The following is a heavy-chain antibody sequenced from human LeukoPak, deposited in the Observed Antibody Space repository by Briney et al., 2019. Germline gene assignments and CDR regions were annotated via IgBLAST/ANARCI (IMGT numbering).Heavy chain of an antibody. V-gene: IGHV4-59*08. D-gene: IGHD5-18*01. CDR1: GGSISSYY. CDR2: IYYSGST. Sequence: PSETLSLTGTGSGGSISSYYWSGIRQPPGKGLEGVGYIYYSGSTNYNPSLKSRVTISIDTSKNQFSLKLSSVTAADTAVYYCASLYLGYSSRFFDYWGQGTLVTVSS. J-gene: IGHJ4*02. CDR3: ASLYLGYSSRFFDY.